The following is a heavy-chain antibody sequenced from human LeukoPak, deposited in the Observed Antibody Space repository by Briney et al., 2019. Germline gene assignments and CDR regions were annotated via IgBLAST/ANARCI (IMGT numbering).Heavy chain of an antibody. D-gene: IGHD5-24*01. CDR1: GFTFSNYW. CDR3: ARRRDGYNGAFDI. J-gene: IGHJ3*02. CDR2: IQEDGSDK. V-gene: IGHV3-7*05. Sequence: GGSLRLSCAASGFTFSNYWMSWVRQAPGKGLEWVANIQEDGSDKYYVDSVKGRFTISRDNSKNTLFLQMNSLRAEDTAVYYCARRRDGYNGAFDIWGQGTMVTVSS.